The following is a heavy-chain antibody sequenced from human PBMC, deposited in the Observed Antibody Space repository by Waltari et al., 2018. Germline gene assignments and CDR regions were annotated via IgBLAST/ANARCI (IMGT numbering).Heavy chain of an antibody. D-gene: IGHD5-12*01. CDR1: GDSLTSYR. J-gene: IGHJ4*02. CDR3: ARMATIAKPPDY. CDR2: IHPGDSDT. V-gene: IGHV5-51*03. Sequence: EAQLVQPGAEVKKPGESLKSPCKGSGDSLTSYRTGWLGQMPGKGLGWMGIIHPGDSDTRYSPSFQGQVTISADKSISTAYLQWSSLKASDTAMYYCARMATIAKPPDYWGQGTLVTVSS.